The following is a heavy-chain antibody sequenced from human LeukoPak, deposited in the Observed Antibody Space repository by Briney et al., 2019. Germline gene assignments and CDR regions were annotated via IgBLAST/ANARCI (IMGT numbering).Heavy chain of an antibody. CDR1: GFTFSSYA. Sequence: GGSLRLSCAASGFTFSSYAMSWVRQAPGKGLEWVAHIEGDGSWKYYVDSVKGRFTISRDNARNSLYLQMNSLRAEDTAVYYCVTWSPQGNGAENSWGQGTLVTVSS. CDR3: VTWSPQGNGAENS. J-gene: IGHJ4*02. CDR2: IEGDGSWK. V-gene: IGHV3-7*01. D-gene: IGHD3-3*01.